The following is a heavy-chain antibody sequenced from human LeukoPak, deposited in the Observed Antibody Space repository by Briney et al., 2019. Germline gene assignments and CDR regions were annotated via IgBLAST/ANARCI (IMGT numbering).Heavy chain of an antibody. Sequence: QPGGSLRLSCAASGFTFSSYAMSWVRQAPGKGLEWVSAISGSGGSTYYADSVKGRFTISRDNSKNTLYLQMNSLRAEGTAVYYCAKENGYYYDSSVLLGYWGQGTLVTVSS. CDR1: GFTFSSYA. J-gene: IGHJ4*02. CDR3: AKENGYYYDSSVLLGY. V-gene: IGHV3-23*01. CDR2: ISGSGGST. D-gene: IGHD3-22*01.